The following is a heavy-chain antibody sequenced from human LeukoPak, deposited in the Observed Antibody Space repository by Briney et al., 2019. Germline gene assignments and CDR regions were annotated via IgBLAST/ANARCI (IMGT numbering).Heavy chain of an antibody. CDR3: AKASRHTEPDYYYMDV. J-gene: IGHJ6*03. Sequence: PGGSLRLSCAASGFTFSSYAMSWVRQAPGKGLEWVSAISGSGGSTYYADSVKGRFTISRDNSKNTLYLQMNSLRAEDTAVYYCAKASRHTEPDYYYMDVWGKGTTVTVSS. CDR2: ISGSGGST. CDR1: GFTFSSYA. D-gene: IGHD1-14*01. V-gene: IGHV3-23*01.